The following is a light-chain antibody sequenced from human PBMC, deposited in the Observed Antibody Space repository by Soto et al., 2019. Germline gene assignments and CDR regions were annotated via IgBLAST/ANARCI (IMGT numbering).Light chain of an antibody. J-gene: IGKJ2*01. CDR2: GAS. Sequence: EIVLTQSPGTLSLSPGDRATLSCRASQSVSSSYLAWYQQKPGQAPRLLIYGASSRATGIPDRFSGSGSWTDFTLTISRLEPDDYAVYYCQQYGSSPQYTFGQGTKLEIK. CDR3: QQYGSSPQYT. CDR1: QSVSSSY. V-gene: IGKV3-20*01.